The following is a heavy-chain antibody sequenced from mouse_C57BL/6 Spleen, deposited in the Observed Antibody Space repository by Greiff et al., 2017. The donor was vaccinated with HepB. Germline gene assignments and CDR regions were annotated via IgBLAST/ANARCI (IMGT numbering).Heavy chain of an antibody. Sequence: QVQLQQPGAELVKPGASVKLSCKASGYTFTSYWMHWVKQRPGQGLEWIGMIHPNSGSTNYNEKFKSKATLTVDKSSSTAYMQLSSLTSEDSAVYYCARGGTTVVAPDAMDYWGQGTSVTVSS. V-gene: IGHV1-64*01. CDR2: IHPNSGST. CDR3: ARGGTTVVAPDAMDY. D-gene: IGHD1-1*01. CDR1: GYTFTSYW. J-gene: IGHJ4*01.